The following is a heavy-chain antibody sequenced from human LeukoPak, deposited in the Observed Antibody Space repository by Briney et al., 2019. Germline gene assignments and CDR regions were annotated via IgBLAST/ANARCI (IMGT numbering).Heavy chain of an antibody. Sequence: PGGSLRLSCAASGFTFSSYSMNWVRQAPGKGLEWVSSISSSSSYIYYADSVKGRFTISRDNTKNSLYLQMNSLRAEDTAVYYCARLRYCSGGSCYSGYIDYWGQGTLVTVSS. CDR1: GFTFSSYS. CDR2: ISSSSSYI. D-gene: IGHD2-15*01. CDR3: ARLRYCSGGSCYSGYIDY. J-gene: IGHJ4*02. V-gene: IGHV3-21*01.